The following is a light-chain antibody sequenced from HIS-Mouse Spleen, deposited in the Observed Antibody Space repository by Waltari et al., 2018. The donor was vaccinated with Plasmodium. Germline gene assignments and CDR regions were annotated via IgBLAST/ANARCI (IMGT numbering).Light chain of an antibody. V-gene: IGKV3-11*01. CDR1: QSVSSY. CDR2: DAS. CDR3: QQRSNWPPLT. Sequence: EIVLTQSPATLSLSPGERATLSWRASQSVSSYLAWYQQKPGQAPRLLIYDASNRATGIPAWFSCSGSGTDFTLTISSLEPEDFAVYYCQQRSNWPPLTFGGGTKVEIK. J-gene: IGKJ4*01.